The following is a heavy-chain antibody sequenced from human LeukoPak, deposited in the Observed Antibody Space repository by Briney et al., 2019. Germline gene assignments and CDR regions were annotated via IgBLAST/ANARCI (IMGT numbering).Heavy chain of an antibody. J-gene: IGHJ5*02. CDR2: IYHSGST. V-gene: IGHV4-30-2*01. CDR1: GGSISSGGYY. CDR3: ARWNGSGSYFMPTWVWFDP. Sequence: SETLSLTCTVSGGSISSGGYYWSWIRQPPGKGLEWIGYIYHSGSTYYNPSLKSRVTISVDTSKNQFSLKLSSVTAADTAVYYCARWNGSGSYFMPTWVWFDPWGQGTLVTVSS. D-gene: IGHD3-10*01.